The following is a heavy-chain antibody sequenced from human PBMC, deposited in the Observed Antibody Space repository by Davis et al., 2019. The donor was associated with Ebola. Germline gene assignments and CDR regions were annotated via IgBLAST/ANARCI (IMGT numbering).Heavy chain of an antibody. Sequence: GESLKISCAASGFTFTTYAMMWVRQAPGKGPEWVSSISSGVGVPYYADSVKDRFTISRDNSKNTLYLQMNGLRVEDTAIYYCAKDTSNIWFDIWGQGTMVTVSS. CDR2: ISSGVGVP. J-gene: IGHJ3*02. CDR3: AKDTSNIWFDI. V-gene: IGHV3-23*01. CDR1: GFTFTTYA. D-gene: IGHD1-26*01.